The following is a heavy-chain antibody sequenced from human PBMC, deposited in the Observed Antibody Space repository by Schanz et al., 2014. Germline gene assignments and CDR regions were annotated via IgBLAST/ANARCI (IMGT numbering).Heavy chain of an antibody. Sequence: EVQLLDSGGGLVQPGGSLRLSCAASGFTFSTYAMSWVRQAPGKGLEWVSYIATSSSTRHYADSVKGRFTISRDNAKNSVSLQMRRLRVEDTAIYYCAKLSSSGRLAGYFDYWGQGALVTVSS. CDR3: AKLSSSGRLAGYFDY. J-gene: IGHJ4*02. CDR2: IATSSSTR. D-gene: IGHD6-19*01. CDR1: GFTFSTYA. V-gene: IGHV3-48*01.